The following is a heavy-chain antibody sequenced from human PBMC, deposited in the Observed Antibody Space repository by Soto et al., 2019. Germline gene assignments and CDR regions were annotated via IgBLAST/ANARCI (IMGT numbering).Heavy chain of an antibody. Sequence: SVKVSGRASGGTFRSYTISWVRQAPGQGLEWMGRIIPILGIANYAQKFQGRVTITADKSTSTAYTELSSLRSEDTAVYYCARDSTPVDYWGQGTLVTVSS. J-gene: IGHJ4*02. CDR2: IIPILGIA. CDR1: GGTFRSYT. CDR3: ARDSTPVDY. V-gene: IGHV1-69*04.